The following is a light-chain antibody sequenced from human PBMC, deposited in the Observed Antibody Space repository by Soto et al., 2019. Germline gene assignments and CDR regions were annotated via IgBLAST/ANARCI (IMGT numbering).Light chain of an antibody. J-gene: IGLJ1*01. CDR1: SSDVGSYNL. CDR2: EVS. CDR3: CSYAGSSTPYV. Sequence: LTQPASVSGSPGQSMTISCTGTSSDVGSYNLVSWYQQHPGKAPKLMIYEVSKRPSGVSNRFSGSKSGNTASLTISGLQAEDEADYYCCSYAGSSTPYVFGTGTKVTVL. V-gene: IGLV2-23*02.